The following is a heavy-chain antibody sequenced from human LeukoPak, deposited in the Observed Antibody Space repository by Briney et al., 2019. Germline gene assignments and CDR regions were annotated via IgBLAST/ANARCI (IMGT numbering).Heavy chain of an antibody. CDR2: INPNSGGT. Sequence: GASVKVSCKASGYTFTGYYMHWVRQAPGQGLEWVGWINPNSGGTNYAQKFQGRVTMTRDTSISTAYMELSRLRSDGTAVYYCARDLTTQSRREGIFDYWGQGTLVTVSS. D-gene: IGHD1-1*01. CDR3: ARDLTTQSRREGIFDY. J-gene: IGHJ4*02. V-gene: IGHV1-2*02. CDR1: GYTFTGYY.